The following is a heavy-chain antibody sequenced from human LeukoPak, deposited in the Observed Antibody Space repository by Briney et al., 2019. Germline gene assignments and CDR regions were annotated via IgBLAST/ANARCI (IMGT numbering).Heavy chain of an antibody. CDR2: INPSGGST. V-gene: IGHV1-46*01. J-gene: IGHJ4*02. CDR3: ARDQGLTGYFDY. CDR1: GYTFTSYY. D-gene: IGHD3-9*01. Sequence: ASVKVSCKTSGYTFTSYYMHWVRQAPGQGLEWMGIINPSGGSTSYAQKFQGRVTMTRDTSTSTVYMELSSLRSEDTAVYYCARDQGLTGYFDYWGQGALVTVSS.